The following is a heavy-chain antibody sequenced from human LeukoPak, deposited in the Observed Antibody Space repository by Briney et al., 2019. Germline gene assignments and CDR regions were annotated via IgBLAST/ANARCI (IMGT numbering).Heavy chain of an antibody. Sequence: SETLSLTCTVSGGAISSDYWSWIRQPPRKGLEWIGYVYYSGSTNYNPSLTSRVIISVDTSKNQFSLKLTSVTTADTAMSYCASNDYGDYQSDYWGQGTLVTVSS. CDR1: GGAISSDY. CDR3: ASNDYGDYQSDY. D-gene: IGHD4-17*01. J-gene: IGHJ4*02. V-gene: IGHV4-59*12. CDR2: VYYSGST.